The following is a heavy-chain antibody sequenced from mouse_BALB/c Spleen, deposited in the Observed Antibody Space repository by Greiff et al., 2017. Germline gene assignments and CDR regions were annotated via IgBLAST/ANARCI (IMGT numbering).Heavy chain of an antibody. CDR1: GFSLTSYG. D-gene: IGHD1-1*01. J-gene: IGHJ4*01. V-gene: IGHV2-2*02. CDR2: IWSGGST. CDR3: ARNSHYYGSSYRAMDY. Sequence: VKLMESGPGLVQPSQSLSITCTVSGFSLTSYGVHWVRQSPGKGLEWLGVIWSGGSTDYNAAFISRLSISKDNSKSQVFFKMNSLQANDTAIYYCARNSHYYGSSYRAMDYWGQGTSVTVSS.